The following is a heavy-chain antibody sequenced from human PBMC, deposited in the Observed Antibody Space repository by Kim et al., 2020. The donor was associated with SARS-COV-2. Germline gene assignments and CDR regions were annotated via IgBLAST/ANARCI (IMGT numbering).Heavy chain of an antibody. CDR3: PRHHAWAFDI. V-gene: IGHV3-7*03. CDR2: ISPDGSKI. CDR1: GFTFSNFW. Sequence: GGSLRLSCAASGFTFSNFWMTWARQVPGKGPEWVASISPDGSKIYYVDSVKGRFTISRDNARNSLSLQMNSLRAEDTAVYYCPRHHAWAFDIWGQGTMV. J-gene: IGHJ3*02.